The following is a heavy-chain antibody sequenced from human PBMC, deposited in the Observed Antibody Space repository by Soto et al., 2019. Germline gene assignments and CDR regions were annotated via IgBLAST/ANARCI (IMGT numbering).Heavy chain of an antibody. Sequence: QVQLVQSGAEVKKPGASVKVSCKTSGYTFTNFGISWVRQAPGQGFEWLGWISGNSGRNYYAQKFQGRVTMTRDTSKNTAYVEVRSLGTDDTAVFYGVGVGSTDHDRAGLNWRRGTLVTIYS. CDR2: ISGNSGRN. CDR3: VGVGSTDHDRAGLN. J-gene: IGHJ4*02. V-gene: IGHV1-18*01. D-gene: IGHD3-10*01. CDR1: GYTFTNFG.